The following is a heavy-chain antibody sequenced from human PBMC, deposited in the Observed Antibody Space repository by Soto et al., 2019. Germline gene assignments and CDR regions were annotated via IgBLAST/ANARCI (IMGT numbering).Heavy chain of an antibody. J-gene: IGHJ3*02. CDR2: MNPNSGNT. CDR3: ARGRYYDYIWGSYLYMSGPHCGVFYI. D-gene: IGHD3-16*02. V-gene: IGHV1-8*01. CDR1: GYTFTSYD. Sequence: ASVKVSCKASGYTFTSYDINWVRQATGQGLEWMGWMNPNSGNTGYAQKFQGRVTMTRNTSISTAYMELSSLRSEDTAVYYCARGRYYDYIWGSYLYMSGPHCGVFYICAQGTMVIGS.